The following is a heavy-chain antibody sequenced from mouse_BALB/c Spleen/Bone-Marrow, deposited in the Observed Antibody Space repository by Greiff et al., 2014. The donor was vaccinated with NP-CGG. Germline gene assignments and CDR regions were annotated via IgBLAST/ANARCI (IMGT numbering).Heavy chain of an antibody. J-gene: IGHJ4*01. D-gene: IGHD2-4*01. CDR2: IDTSDSYT. CDR3: ARGGDDFSLDY. Sequence: VQLQQSGTELVMPGASVKMSCKASGYAFTDRWIHWVKQRPGQSLEWIGAIDTSDSYTNYNQKFKGKATLTVDESSSTAYIHLSSLTSEDSAVYYCARGGDDFSLDYWGQRTSVTVSS. V-gene: IGHV1-69*01. CDR1: GYAFTDRW.